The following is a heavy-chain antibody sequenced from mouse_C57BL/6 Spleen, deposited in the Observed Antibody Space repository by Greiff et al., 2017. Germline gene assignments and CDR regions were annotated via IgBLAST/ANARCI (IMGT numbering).Heavy chain of an antibody. CDR1: GYAFSSSW. V-gene: IGHV1-82*01. CDR3: ASWGVVATDSAMDY. J-gene: IGHJ4*01. Sequence: QVQLKQSGPELVKPGASVKISCKASGYAFSSSWMNWVKQRPGKGLEWIGRIYPGDGDTNYNGKFKGKATLTADKSSSTAYMQLSSLTSEDSAVYFCASWGVVATDSAMDYWGQGTSVTVSS. CDR2: IYPGDGDT. D-gene: IGHD1-1*01.